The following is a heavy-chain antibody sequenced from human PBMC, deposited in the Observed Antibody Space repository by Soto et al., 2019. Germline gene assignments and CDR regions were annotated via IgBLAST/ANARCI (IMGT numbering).Heavy chain of an antibody. J-gene: IGHJ4*02. V-gene: IGHV1-69*01. D-gene: IGHD3-22*01. CDR1: GGTFSSYA. Sequence: QVQLVQSGAEVKKPGSSVKVSCKASGGTFSSYAISWVRQAPGQGLEWMGGIIPIFGTANYAQKFQGRVTITADESTSTAYMELSSLRSEDTAVYYCARDSPYYYDSSGYRPFGYWGQGTLVTVSS. CDR2: IIPIFGTA. CDR3: ARDSPYYYDSSGYRPFGY.